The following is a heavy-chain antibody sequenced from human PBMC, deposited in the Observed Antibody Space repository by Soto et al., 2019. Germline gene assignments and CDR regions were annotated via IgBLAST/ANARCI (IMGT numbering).Heavy chain of an antibody. D-gene: IGHD3-22*01. Sequence: LSLTCTVSGGFVSSYYWSWIRQPPGKGLEWIGYIYYSGSTNYNPSLKSRVTISVDTSKNQFSLKLSSVTAADTAVYYCARDSNRYYYDSSGYYCDYAFGYWGQGTLVT. V-gene: IGHV4-59*02. CDR1: GGFVSSYY. J-gene: IGHJ4*02. CDR2: IYYSGST. CDR3: ARDSNRYYYDSSGYYCDYAFGY.